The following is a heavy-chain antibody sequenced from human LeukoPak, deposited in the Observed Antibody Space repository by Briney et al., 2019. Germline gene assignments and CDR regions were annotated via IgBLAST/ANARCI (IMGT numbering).Heavy chain of an antibody. CDR2: ISSSSSYI. CDR1: GFTFSSYS. J-gene: IGHJ4*02. CDR3: ARDQSITMVRGITRAPPKY. V-gene: IGHV3-21*01. Sequence: GGSLRLSCAASGFTFSSYSMNWVRQAPGKGLEWVSSISSSSSYIYYADSVKGRFTISGDNAKNSLYLQMNSLRAEDTAVYYCARDQSITMVRGITRAPPKYWGQGTLVTVSS. D-gene: IGHD3-10*01.